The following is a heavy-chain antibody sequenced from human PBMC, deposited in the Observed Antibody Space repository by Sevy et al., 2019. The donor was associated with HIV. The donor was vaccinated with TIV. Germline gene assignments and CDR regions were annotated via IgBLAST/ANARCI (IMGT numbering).Heavy chain of an antibody. Sequence: ASVKVSCKASGYTFTSYGISWVRQAPGQGLEWMGWISAYNGNTNYAQKLQGRVTMTTDTSTSTAYMELRSLRSDDTAVYYCARDRGYCSSTSCYTGDDWGQGTLVTVSS. CDR2: ISAYNGNT. D-gene: IGHD2-2*02. CDR1: GYTFTSYG. CDR3: ARDRGYCSSTSCYTGDD. V-gene: IGHV1-18*01. J-gene: IGHJ4*02.